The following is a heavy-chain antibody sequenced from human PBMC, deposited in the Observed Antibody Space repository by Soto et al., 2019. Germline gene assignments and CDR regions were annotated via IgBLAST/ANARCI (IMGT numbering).Heavy chain of an antibody. V-gene: IGHV3-33*01. CDR3: XXXXXVXXXAVHFDY. J-gene: IGHJ4*02. Sequence: QVQLVESGGGVVQPGRSLRLSCAASGFTFSSYGMHWVRQAPGKGLEWVAVIWYDGSNKYYADSVKGRFTISRDNSKNXXXXXMXXXXXXXXXXXYCXXXXXVXXXAVHFDYWGQGTLVTVSS. CDR1: GFTFSSYG. D-gene: IGHD2-8*02. CDR2: IWYDGSNK.